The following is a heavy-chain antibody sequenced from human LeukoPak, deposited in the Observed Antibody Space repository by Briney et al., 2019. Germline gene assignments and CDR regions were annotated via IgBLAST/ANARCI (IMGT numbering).Heavy chain of an antibody. Sequence: ASVKVSCKASGYTFTSYGISWARQAPGQGLEWMGWISAYNGNTNYAQKLQGRVTMTTDTSTSTAYMELRSLRSDDTAVYYCASQWLDPYYYYGMDVWGQGTTVTVSS. V-gene: IGHV1-18*01. D-gene: IGHD6-19*01. CDR3: ASQWLDPYYYYGMDV. CDR1: GYTFTSYG. J-gene: IGHJ6*02. CDR2: ISAYNGNT.